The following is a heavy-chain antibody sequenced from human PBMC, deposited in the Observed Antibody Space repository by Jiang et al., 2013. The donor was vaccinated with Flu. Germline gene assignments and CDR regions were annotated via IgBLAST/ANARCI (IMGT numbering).Heavy chain of an antibody. CDR2: INPSGGST. CDR1: GYTFTSYY. CDR3: ARDTRLGGCGGDCYFPMVDYYYYGMDV. Sequence: CGAEVKKPGASVKVSCKASGYTFTSYYMHWVRQAPGQGLEWMGIINPSGGSTSYAQKFQGRVTMTRDTSTSTVYMELSSLRSEDTAVYYCARDTRLGGCGGDCYFPMVDYYYYGMDVWGQGTTVTVSS. J-gene: IGHJ6*02. D-gene: IGHD2-21*02. V-gene: IGHV1-46*01.